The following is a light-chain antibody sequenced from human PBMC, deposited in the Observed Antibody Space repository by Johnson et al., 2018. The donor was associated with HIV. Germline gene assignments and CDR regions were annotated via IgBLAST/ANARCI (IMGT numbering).Light chain of an antibody. CDR2: ENN. Sequence: QSVLTQPPSVSAASGQKVTISCSGSTSNIGNNYVSWYQQLPGTAPKLLIYENNKRPSGIPDRFSGSKSGTSATLGITGLQTGDEADYYCGTWDSSLSAYVFGTGPKVTFL. V-gene: IGLV1-51*02. J-gene: IGLJ1*01. CDR3: GTWDSSLSAYV. CDR1: TSNIGNNY.